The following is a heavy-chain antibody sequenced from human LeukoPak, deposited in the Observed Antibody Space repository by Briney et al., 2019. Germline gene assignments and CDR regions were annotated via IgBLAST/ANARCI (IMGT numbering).Heavy chain of an antibody. D-gene: IGHD2-2*01. J-gene: IGHJ3*02. CDR3: ARHESFYCSSTSCLRDAFDI. CDR1: GGSFSGYY. Sequence: SETLSLTCAVYGGSFSGYYWSWIRQPPGKGLEWIGEINHSGSTNYNPSLKSRVTISVETSKNQFSLKLSSVTAADTAVYYCARHESFYCSSTSCLRDAFDIWGQGTMVTVSS. CDR2: INHSGST. V-gene: IGHV4-34*01.